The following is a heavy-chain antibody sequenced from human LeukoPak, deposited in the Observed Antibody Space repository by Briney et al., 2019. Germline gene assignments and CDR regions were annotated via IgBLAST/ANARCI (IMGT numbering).Heavy chain of an antibody. Sequence: ASVKVSCKASGYTFIHYAVHWGRQAPGQRLEWMGWINGGDGNTEYSQTFQDRITITRDTFASTTYMELNSLSSEDTAFYYCARAGTAIDYWGQGTLVTVSS. V-gene: IGHV1-3*01. D-gene: IGHD3-10*01. CDR2: INGGDGNT. CDR3: ARAGTAIDY. CDR1: GYTFIHYA. J-gene: IGHJ4*02.